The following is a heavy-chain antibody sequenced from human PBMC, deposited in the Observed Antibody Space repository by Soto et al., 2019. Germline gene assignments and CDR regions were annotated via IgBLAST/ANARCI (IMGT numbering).Heavy chain of an antibody. D-gene: IGHD2-15*01. CDR1: GFTFSGKT. CDR3: ARLLPGGTATGP. J-gene: IGHJ5*02. V-gene: IGHV3-30-3*01. CDR2: IAPDGSHI. Sequence: GGSLRLSCASSGFTFSGKTMYWVRQAPGKGLEWVALIAPDGSHIYYADSVKGRFTISRDNSKNTLYLQMNSLRAEDTALYYCARLLPGGTATGPWGQGTLVTVSS.